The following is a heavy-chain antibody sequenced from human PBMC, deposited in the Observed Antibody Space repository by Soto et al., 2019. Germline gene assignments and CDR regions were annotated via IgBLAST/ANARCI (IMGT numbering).Heavy chain of an antibody. CDR1: GGSISSGYYY. Sequence: LTCAVSGGSISSGYYYWSWIRQPPGKGLEWIGYIYYSGSTYYNPSLKSRVTISVDTSKNQFSLKLSSVTAADTAVYYCARGWRYYDSSGYYSGYAFDIWGQGTMVTVSS. CDR2: IYYSGST. CDR3: ARGWRYYDSSGYYSGYAFDI. V-gene: IGHV4-30-4*01. J-gene: IGHJ3*02. D-gene: IGHD3-22*01.